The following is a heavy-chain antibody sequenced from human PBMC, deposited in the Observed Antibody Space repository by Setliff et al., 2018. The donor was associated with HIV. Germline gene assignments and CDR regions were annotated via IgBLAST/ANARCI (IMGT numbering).Heavy chain of an antibody. CDR2: LSATGVTT. Sequence: PGGSLRLSCVASGFSFSTYSMSWVRQGPGKGLEWVSGLSATGVTTHYADSVKGRSTISRDNSKDTLYLQLNSLRAEDTAVYYRARVGYCSSTSCYDYWGQGTLVTVSS. CDR1: GFSFSTYS. CDR3: ARVGYCSSTSCYDY. J-gene: IGHJ4*02. D-gene: IGHD2-2*01. V-gene: IGHV3-23*01.